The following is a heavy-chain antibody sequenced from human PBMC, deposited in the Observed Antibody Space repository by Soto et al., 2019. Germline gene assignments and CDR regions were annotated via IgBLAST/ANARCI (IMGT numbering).Heavy chain of an antibody. D-gene: IGHD3-10*01. CDR3: ARGYYYGSEKLDY. J-gene: IGHJ4*02. CDR1: GGSISSYY. Sequence: PSETLSLTCTVSGGSISSYYWSWIRQPPGKGLEWIGYIYYSGSTNYNPSLKSRVTISVDTSKNQFSLKLSSVTAADTAVYYCARGYYYGSEKLDYWGQGTLVTVS. CDR2: IYYSGST. V-gene: IGHV4-59*01.